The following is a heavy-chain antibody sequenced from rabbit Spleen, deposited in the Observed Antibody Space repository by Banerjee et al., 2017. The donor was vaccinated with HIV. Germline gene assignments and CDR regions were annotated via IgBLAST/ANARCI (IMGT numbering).Heavy chain of an antibody. V-gene: IGHV1S40*01. Sequence: SLEESGGGLVKPGGTLTLTCTASGFSFSSGYDMRWVRQAPGKGLEWIACINAVTGKAVYASWAKGRFTVSKTSSTTVTLQLHSLTAADTATYFCARGSATMTMVITGYYLSLWGPGTLVTVS. CDR3: ARGSATMTMVITGYYLSL. CDR1: GFSFSSGYD. D-gene: IGHD2-1*01. J-gene: IGHJ4*01. CDR2: INAVTGKA.